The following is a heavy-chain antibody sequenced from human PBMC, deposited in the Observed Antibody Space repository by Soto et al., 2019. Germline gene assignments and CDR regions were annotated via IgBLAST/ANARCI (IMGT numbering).Heavy chain of an antibody. CDR1: GFSLSKARMG. Sequence: GSGPTLVNPTETLMLTCTVSGFSLSKARMGVSWIRQPPGKALELLAHIFWNDERSYNTSLKSRLTISRDTSKSQVVLTMTNVDPVDTGTYFCARALREELPIYYFDSWGQGTLVSV. D-gene: IGHD1-7*01. CDR2: IFWNDER. J-gene: IGHJ4*02. CDR3: ARALREELPIYYFDS. V-gene: IGHV2-26*02.